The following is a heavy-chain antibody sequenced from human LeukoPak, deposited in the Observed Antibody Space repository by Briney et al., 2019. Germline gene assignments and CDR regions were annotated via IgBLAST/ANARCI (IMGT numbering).Heavy chain of an antibody. D-gene: IGHD7-27*01. CDR1: GYTFTDYF. CDR2: MNGYSGVT. Sequence: ASVKVSCKASGYTFTDYFIHWVRQAPGQGPEWMGRMNGYSGVTMYAQTLQDRVTMTRDTSISTAYMELSRLTSDDTAVYYCARDLSSTSNWEFDYWGQGTLVTVSS. CDR3: ARDLSSTSNWEFDY. V-gene: IGHV1-2*06. J-gene: IGHJ4*02.